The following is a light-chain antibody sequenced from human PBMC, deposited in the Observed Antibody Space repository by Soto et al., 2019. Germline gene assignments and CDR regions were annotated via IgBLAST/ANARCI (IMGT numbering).Light chain of an antibody. CDR1: QSVSSSY. CDR3: QQYGSSCT. V-gene: IGKV3-20*01. CDR2: GAS. Sequence: EIVLTQSPGALSLSPGERATLSRRASQSVSSSYLAWYQQKPGQAPRLLIYGASSRATGIPDRFSGSGSGTDFTLTISRLEPEDFAVYYCQQYGSSCTFGGGTKVEIK. J-gene: IGKJ4*01.